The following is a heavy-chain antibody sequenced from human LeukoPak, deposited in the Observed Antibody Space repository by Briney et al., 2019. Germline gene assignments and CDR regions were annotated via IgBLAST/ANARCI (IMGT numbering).Heavy chain of an antibody. Sequence: ASVKVSCKASGYTFSSHAMNWVRQAPGQGLEWMGWINTNTGNPTYAQDFTGRFVFSLDTSVSTAYLQISSLKAEDTAVYYCARVGYFMAAKQGIDYWGQGTLVTVSS. CDR3: ARVGYFMAAKQGIDY. CDR1: GYTFSSHA. V-gene: IGHV7-4-1*02. CDR2: INTNTGNP. J-gene: IGHJ4*02. D-gene: IGHD6-13*01.